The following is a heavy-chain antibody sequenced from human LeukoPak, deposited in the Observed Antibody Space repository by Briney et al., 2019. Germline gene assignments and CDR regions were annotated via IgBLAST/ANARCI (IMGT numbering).Heavy chain of an antibody. J-gene: IGHJ3*02. V-gene: IGHV3-7*01. D-gene: IGHD5-18*01. CDR1: GFTFSSYW. Sequence: QPGGSLRLSCVASGFTFSSYWMSWVRQAPGKGQEWVANIKQDGSEKYYVDSVKGRFTISRDNAKNSLYLQMNSLRAEDTAVYYCAREVRGSYGPQAFDIWGQGTMVTVPS. CDR3: AREVRGSYGPQAFDI. CDR2: IKQDGSEK.